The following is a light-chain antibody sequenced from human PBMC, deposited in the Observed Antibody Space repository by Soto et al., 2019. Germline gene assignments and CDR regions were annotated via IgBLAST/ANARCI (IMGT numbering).Light chain of an antibody. CDR1: QDISNY. CDR2: AAS. CDR3: QKYNSASLT. J-gene: IGKJ4*01. V-gene: IGKV1-27*01. Sequence: DIQMTQSPSSLSASVGDRVTITCRASQDISNYLAWYEQKPGTVPKLLIYAASTLQSGVPSRFSGSGSWTDFTLTISSLQPEDVATYYCQKYNSASLTFGGGTKVEI.